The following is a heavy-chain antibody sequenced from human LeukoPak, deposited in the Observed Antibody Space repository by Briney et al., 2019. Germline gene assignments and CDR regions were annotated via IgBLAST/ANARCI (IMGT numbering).Heavy chain of an antibody. V-gene: IGHV1-24*01. D-gene: IGHD3-22*01. CDR1: GYTLTELS. Sequence: ASVKVSCKVSGYTLTELSMHWVRQAPGKGLEWMGGFDPEDGETIYAQKFQGRVTMTEDTSTDTAYMELSSLRSEDTAVYYCATGGKYYYDSSGYYWGQGTLVTVSS. J-gene: IGHJ4*02. CDR2: FDPEDGET. CDR3: ATGGKYYYDSSGYY.